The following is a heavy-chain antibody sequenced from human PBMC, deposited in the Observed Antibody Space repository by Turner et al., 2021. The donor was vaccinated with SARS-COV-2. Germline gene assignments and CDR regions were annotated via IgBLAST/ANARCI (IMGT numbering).Heavy chain of an antibody. CDR3: AKVRVDVSKRSDAFDI. J-gene: IGHJ3*02. V-gene: IGHV3-21*01. CDR2: ISRSGKNV. D-gene: IGHD5-12*01. Sequence: EVQVVESGGGLVKHGGSLRLSCAASGFAFNIYSMNWVRQAPGKGLEWVSAISRSGKNVYYADSKGRFTISRDNAKSSLYLQMNSLRVEDTARYYCAKVRVDVSKRSDAFDIWGQGTMVTVSS. CDR1: GFAFNIYS.